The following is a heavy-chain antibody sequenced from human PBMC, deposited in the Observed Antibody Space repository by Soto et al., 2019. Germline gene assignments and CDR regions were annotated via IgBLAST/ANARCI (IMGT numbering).Heavy chain of an antibody. Sequence: ASVKVSCKASGYTFSNYGITWVRQAPGQGLEWMGWISGYNGNTNYAQNLQGRVTMTTDTSTSTAYMELKSLRSDDTAVYYCARDGGSYTNWFDPWGQGTLVTVSS. D-gene: IGHD1-26*01. CDR1: GYTFSNYG. CDR2: ISGYNGNT. CDR3: ARDGGSYTNWFDP. V-gene: IGHV1-18*04. J-gene: IGHJ5*02.